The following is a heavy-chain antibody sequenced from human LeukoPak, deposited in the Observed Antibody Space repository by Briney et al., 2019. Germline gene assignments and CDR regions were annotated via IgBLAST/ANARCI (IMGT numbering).Heavy chain of an antibody. CDR1: GFTFSSYA. V-gene: IGHV3-30-3*01. CDR2: ISYDGSNK. Sequence: GGSLRLSCAAPGFTFSSYAMHWVRQAPGKGLEWVAVISYDGSNKYYADSVKGRFTISRDNSKNTLYLQMNSLRAEDTAVYYCARDREYSGYDGNWYFDLWGRGTLVTVSS. CDR3: ARDREYSGYDGNWYFDL. D-gene: IGHD5-12*01. J-gene: IGHJ2*01.